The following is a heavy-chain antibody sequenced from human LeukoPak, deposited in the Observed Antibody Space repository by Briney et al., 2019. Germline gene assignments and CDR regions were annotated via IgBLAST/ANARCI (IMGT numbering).Heavy chain of an antibody. CDR1: GFTFSSYE. CDR3: ARVGGYAEDDY. D-gene: IGHD5-12*01. J-gene: IGHJ4*02. V-gene: IGHV3-21*01. CDR2: ISSTSSYI. Sequence: GGSLRLSCAASGFTFSSYEMNWVRQAPGKGLEWVSSISSTSSYIYYADSVKGRFTISRDNAKNSLYLQMNSLRAEVTAVYYCARVGGYAEDDYWGQGTLVTVSS.